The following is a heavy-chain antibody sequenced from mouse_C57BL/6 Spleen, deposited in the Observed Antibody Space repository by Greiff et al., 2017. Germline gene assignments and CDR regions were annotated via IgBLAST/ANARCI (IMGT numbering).Heavy chain of an antibody. CDR2: INPSSGYT. D-gene: IGHD1-1*01. CDR3: AREGLLRLYWYFDV. V-gene: IGHV1-7*01. Sequence: VQLQQSGAELAKPGASVKLSCKASGYTFTSYWMHWVKQRPGQGLEWIGYINPSSGYTKYNQKFKDKATLTADKSSRTAYMQLSSLTYEDSAVYYCAREGLLRLYWYFDVWGTGTTVTVSS. CDR1: GYTFTSYW. J-gene: IGHJ1*03.